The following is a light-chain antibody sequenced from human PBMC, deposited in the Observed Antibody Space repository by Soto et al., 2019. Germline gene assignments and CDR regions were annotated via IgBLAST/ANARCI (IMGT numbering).Light chain of an antibody. CDR3: QQYGSSPRT. CDR1: QSVSSSY. V-gene: IGKV3-20*01. J-gene: IGKJ1*01. CDR2: GAS. Sequence: EIVLMQSPGTLSLSPGERATLSCRASQSVSSSYLAWYQQKPGQAPRLLIYGASSRATGIPDRFSGSGSGTDFTLTISRLAPEDFAVYYCQQYGSSPRTFGQGTK.